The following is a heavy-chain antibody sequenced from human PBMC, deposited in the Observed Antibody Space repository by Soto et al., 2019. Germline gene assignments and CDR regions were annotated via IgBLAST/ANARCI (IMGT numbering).Heavy chain of an antibody. CDR3: ARPRSSGYAGEFYY. Sequence: QVQLQESGPGLVKPSETLSLTCTGSGGSSSPYYWSWIRQPPGKGLAWIGFIYYSGSTNYNPSLKSRVTTSVDTSQNQFSLMLTSVTAADTAVYYCARPRSSGYAGEFYYWGQGTLVTVSS. V-gene: IGHV4-59*01. J-gene: IGHJ4*02. CDR2: IYYSGST. CDR1: GGSSSPYY. D-gene: IGHD3-22*01.